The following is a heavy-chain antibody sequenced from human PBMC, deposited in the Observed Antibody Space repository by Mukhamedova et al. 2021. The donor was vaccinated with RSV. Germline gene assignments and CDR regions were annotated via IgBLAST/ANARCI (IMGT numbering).Heavy chain of an antibody. CDR3: ARDTVTQGSDTFDI. V-gene: IGHV3-21*01. J-gene: IGHJ3*02. D-gene: IGHD4-17*01. Sequence: SDYNMNWVRQAPGKGLEWVSSISTTSSYINYADSLNGRFTNSRDNAKNSLFLQMNSLRAEDTAVYYCARDTVTQGSDTFDIWGQG. CDR2: ISTTSSYI. CDR1: SDYN.